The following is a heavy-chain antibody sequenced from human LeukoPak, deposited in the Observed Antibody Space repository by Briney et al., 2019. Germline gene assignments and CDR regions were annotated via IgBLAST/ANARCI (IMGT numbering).Heavy chain of an antibody. CDR1: GFTFSTYW. CDR3: ARGFGSIAAAGSAIDY. V-gene: IGHV3-74*01. CDR2: IKTDGSIK. Sequence: GGSLRLSCAASGFTFSTYWMHWVRQAPGKGLEWVSRIKTDGSIKSSADAVKGRFTISRDNSKNTLYLQMNSLRAEDTAVYYCARGFGSIAAAGSAIDYWGQGTLVTVSS. J-gene: IGHJ4*02. D-gene: IGHD6-13*01.